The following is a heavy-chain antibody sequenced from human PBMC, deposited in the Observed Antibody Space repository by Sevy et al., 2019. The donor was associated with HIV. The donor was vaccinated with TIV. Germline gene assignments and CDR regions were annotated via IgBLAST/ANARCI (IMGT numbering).Heavy chain of an antibody. CDR3: ARLNDFAI. CDR1: GGSINSDH. V-gene: IGHV4-59*08. CDR2: VDYIGGT. Sequence: SETLSLTCTVSGGSINSDHWNWIRQPPGKGLEWIGYVDYIGGTNYNPSLKNRVTISVDRTKNQFSLKLTSVTAADTAVYYCARLNDFAIWGQGTMVTVSS. J-gene: IGHJ3*02.